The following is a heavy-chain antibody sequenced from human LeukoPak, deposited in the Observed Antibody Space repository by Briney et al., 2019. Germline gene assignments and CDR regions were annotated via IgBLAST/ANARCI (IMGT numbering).Heavy chain of an antibody. CDR1: GGSISSSSYY. CDR2: IYYSGST. D-gene: IGHD4-17*01. CDR3: ARAGDYGDYMFDY. Sequence: SETLSLTCTVSGGSISSSSYYWGWIRQPPGKGLEWIGSIYYSGSTYYNPSLKSRVTISVDTSKNQFSLKLSSVTAADTAVYYCARAGDYGDYMFDYWGQGTLVTVSS. V-gene: IGHV4-39*07. J-gene: IGHJ4*02.